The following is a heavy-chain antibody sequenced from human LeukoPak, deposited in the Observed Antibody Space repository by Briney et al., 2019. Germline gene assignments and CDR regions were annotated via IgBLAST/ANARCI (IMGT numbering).Heavy chain of an antibody. Sequence: PGGSLRLSCAASGFTFSSYSTNWVRQAPGKGLEWVSYISSSSSAIYYADSVKGRFTISRDDSKNTLFLQMDSLRAEDTAIYYCARDSAFSSYSYWGQGALVTVSS. D-gene: IGHD2-15*01. CDR2: ISSSSSAI. J-gene: IGHJ4*02. V-gene: IGHV3-48*01. CDR3: ARDSAFSSYSY. CDR1: GFTFSSYS.